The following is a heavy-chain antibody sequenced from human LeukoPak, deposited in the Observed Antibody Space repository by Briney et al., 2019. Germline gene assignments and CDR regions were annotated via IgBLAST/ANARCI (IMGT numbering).Heavy chain of an antibody. D-gene: IGHD3-9*01. Sequence: PSQTLSLACTVSGGSISSGGYYWSWIRQHPGKGLEWIGYIYYSGSTYYNPSLKSRVTISVDTSKNQFSLKLSSVTAADTAEYYCARGRYDILTGYDDAFDIWGQGTMVTVSS. CDR1: GGSISSGGYY. V-gene: IGHV4-31*03. CDR3: ARGRYDILTGYDDAFDI. J-gene: IGHJ3*02. CDR2: IYYSGST.